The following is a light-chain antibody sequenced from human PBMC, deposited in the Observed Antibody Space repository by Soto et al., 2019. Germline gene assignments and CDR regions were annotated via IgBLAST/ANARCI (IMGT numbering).Light chain of an antibody. CDR2: AVV. CDR3: KSYAGSNTYV. Sequence: QSVLTQPPSASGSPGQSVTISCTGTKNDIGVYDFVSWYQHHPGKAPRLIIYAVVQRPSGVPDRFSGSKSGNTASLPVSGLQAADEAAYFCKSYAGSNTYVFGSGTKLTVL. J-gene: IGLJ1*01. V-gene: IGLV2-8*01. CDR1: KNDIGVYDF.